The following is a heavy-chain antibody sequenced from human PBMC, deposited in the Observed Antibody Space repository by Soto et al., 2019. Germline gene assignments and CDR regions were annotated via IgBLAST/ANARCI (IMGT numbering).Heavy chain of an antibody. CDR1: GYTFTSYG. V-gene: IGHV1-18*01. CDR3: ARVLGSGRYYYYGMDV. D-gene: IGHD3-3*01. Sequence: AAVKGSCKASGYTFTSYGISWVRQAPGQGLEWMGWISAYNGNTNYAQKLQGRVTMTTDTSTSTAYMELRSLRSDDTAVYYCARVLGSGRYYYYGMDVWGQGTTVTVSS. CDR2: ISAYNGNT. J-gene: IGHJ6*02.